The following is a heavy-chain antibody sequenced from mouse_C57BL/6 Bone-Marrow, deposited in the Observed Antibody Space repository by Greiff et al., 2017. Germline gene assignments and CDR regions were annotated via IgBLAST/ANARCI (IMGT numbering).Heavy chain of an antibody. CDR1: GYTFTDYY. CDR2: IYPGSGNS. V-gene: IGHV1-76*01. CDR3: AIWYFDV. Sequence: QVQLKQSGAELVRPGASVKLSCKASGYTFTDYYINWVKQRPGQGLEWIARIYPGSGNSSYNEKFKGKGTLTAEKSSSTAYMQLSSLTSEDSAVYFCAIWYFDVWGTGTTVTVSS. J-gene: IGHJ1*03.